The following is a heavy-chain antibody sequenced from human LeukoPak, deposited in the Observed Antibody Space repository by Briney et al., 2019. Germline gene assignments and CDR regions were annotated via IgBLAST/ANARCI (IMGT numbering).Heavy chain of an antibody. V-gene: IGHV1-3*03. CDR2: INAGNGNT. CDR1: GYTFTSYA. D-gene: IGHD1-26*01. Sequence: ASVKVSCKASGYTFTSYAMHWVRQAPGQRLEWMGWINAGNGNTKYSQEFQGRVTITRDTSASTAYMELSSLRSEDMAVYYCASSRIVGATTMGFDYWGQGTLVTVSS. J-gene: IGHJ4*02. CDR3: ASSRIVGATTMGFDY.